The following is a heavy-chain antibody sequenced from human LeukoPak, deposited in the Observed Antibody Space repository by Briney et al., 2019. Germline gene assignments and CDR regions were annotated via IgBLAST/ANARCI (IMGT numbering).Heavy chain of an antibody. CDR3: ARGGYDSSGYSAY. V-gene: IGHV3-64*01. CDR1: GFTFSSYA. J-gene: IGHJ4*02. CDR2: ISSNGGST. Sequence: GGSLRLSCAASGFTFSSYAMHWVRQAPGKGLEYVSAISSNGGSTYYANSVKGRFTISRDNSKNTLYLQMGSLRAEDMAVYYCARGGYDSSGYSAYWGQGTLVTVSS. D-gene: IGHD3-22*01.